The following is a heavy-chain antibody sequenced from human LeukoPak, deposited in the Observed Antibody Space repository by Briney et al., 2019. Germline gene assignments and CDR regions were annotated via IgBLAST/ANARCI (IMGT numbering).Heavy chain of an antibody. CDR1: GFTVSSNY. D-gene: IGHD1-1*01. CDR2: IYSGGST. Sequence: GGSLRLSCAASGFTVSSNYMSWVRQAPGKGLDWVSVIYSGGSTYYADSVKGRFTITRDNSNNTLYLQMNSLRAEDTAVYYCARGSWKDNMMGYWGQGTLVTVSS. CDR3: ARGSWKDNMMGY. J-gene: IGHJ4*02. V-gene: IGHV3-53*01.